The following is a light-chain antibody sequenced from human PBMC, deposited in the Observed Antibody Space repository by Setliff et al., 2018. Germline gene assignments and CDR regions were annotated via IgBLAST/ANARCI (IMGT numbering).Light chain of an antibody. CDR3: SSYSSSNIPFV. CDR1: DSDVGGFYL. J-gene: IGLJ1*01. CDR2: DVS. V-gene: IGLV2-14*03. Sequence: QSALAQPASVSGSPGQSITISCTGTDSDVGGFYLVSWYQQHPGKAPKFMIYDVSNRPSGVSNRFSGSKSGNTASLTISGLQAEDEADYYCSSYSSSNIPFVFGTGTKVTVL.